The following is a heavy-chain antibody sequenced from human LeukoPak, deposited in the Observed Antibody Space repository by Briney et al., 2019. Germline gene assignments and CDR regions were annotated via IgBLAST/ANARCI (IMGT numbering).Heavy chain of an antibody. J-gene: IGHJ4*02. D-gene: IGHD6-19*01. Sequence: SETLSLTCTVSGGSISSSAYDWGWARQPPGKGLEWIGSIYYSGKTNYNPSLKSRVTISVDTSKNQFSLKLSSVTAADMAVYYCARSRGLAVATDYFDYWGQGTLVTVSS. CDR3: ARSRGLAVATDYFDY. CDR1: GGSISSSAYD. CDR2: IYYSGKT. V-gene: IGHV4-39*07.